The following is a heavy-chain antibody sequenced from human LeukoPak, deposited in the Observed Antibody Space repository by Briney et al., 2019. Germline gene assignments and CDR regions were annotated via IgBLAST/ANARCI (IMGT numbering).Heavy chain of an antibody. CDR2: IYTSGST. CDR3: ARVALGATIGDYYYMDD. CDR1: GGSISSYY. D-gene: IGHD5-12*01. V-gene: IGHV4-4*07. Sequence: SETLSLTCTVSGGSISSYYWSWIRQPPGKGLEWIGRIYTSGSTNYNPSLKSRVTMSVDTSKNQFSLKLSSVTAAYTAVYYCARVALGATIGDYYYMDDWGKGTTVTVSS. J-gene: IGHJ6*03.